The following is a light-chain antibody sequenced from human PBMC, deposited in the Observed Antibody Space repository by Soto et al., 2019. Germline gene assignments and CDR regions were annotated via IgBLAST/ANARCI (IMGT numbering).Light chain of an antibody. CDR2: GAS. CDR3: QQYNNWPCT. CDR1: QSFSGT. Sequence: EIVMTQSPATLSVSPGERATLSCRASQSFSGTLAWYQQQPGQAPRLLIYGASTRATGIPARFSGSGSGTEFTLTISSLQSEDFAVYYCQQYNNWPCTFGQGTKLEIK. J-gene: IGKJ2*02. V-gene: IGKV3-15*01.